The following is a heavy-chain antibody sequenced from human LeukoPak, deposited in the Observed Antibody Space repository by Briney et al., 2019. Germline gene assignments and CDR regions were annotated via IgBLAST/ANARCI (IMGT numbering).Heavy chain of an antibody. Sequence: SETLSLTCTVSSDSISTSTYYWGWIRQPPGKGLEWVGSIYSSGHTYYSPPLQNRVTISVDTSKNQFSLKLSSVTAADTAIYYCARHRSPGVGGTEYWGQGTLVTVSS. V-gene: IGHV4-39*01. CDR3: ARHRSPGVGGTEY. J-gene: IGHJ4*02. CDR1: SDSISTSTYY. CDR2: IYSSGHT. D-gene: IGHD1-26*01.